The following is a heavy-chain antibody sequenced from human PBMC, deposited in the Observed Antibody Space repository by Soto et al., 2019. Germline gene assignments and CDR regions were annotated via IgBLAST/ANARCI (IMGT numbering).Heavy chain of an antibody. V-gene: IGHV4-4*07. CDR3: ARESWNYNYYGMDV. J-gene: IGHJ6*02. CDR1: GGSISSYY. Sequence: QVQLQESGPGLVKPSETLSLTCTVSGGSISSYYWSWIRQPAGKGLEWIGRIYTSGSTNYNPSLKSRVTMSVETSKNQFSLKLSSVTAADTAVYYCARESWNYNYYGMDVWGQGTTVTVSS. D-gene: IGHD6-13*01. CDR2: IYTSGST.